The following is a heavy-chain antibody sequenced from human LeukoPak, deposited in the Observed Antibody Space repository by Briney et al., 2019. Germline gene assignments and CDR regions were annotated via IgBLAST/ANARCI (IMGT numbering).Heavy chain of an antibody. CDR1: GGTFSSYA. CDR3: ARPRTYYDFWRGYPPFDY. J-gene: IGHJ4*02. CDR2: IITNFGTT. Sequence: SVKVSCKASGGTFSSYAINWVRQAPGQGLEWMGGIITNFGTTNYAQKYQGRVTITADESTSTAYMELSSLGSEDTAVYYCARPRTYYDFWRGYPPFDYWGQGTLVTVSS. V-gene: IGHV1-69*13. D-gene: IGHD3-3*01.